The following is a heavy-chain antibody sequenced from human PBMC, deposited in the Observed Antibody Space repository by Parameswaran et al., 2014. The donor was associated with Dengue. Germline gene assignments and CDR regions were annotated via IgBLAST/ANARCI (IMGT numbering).Heavy chain of an antibody. J-gene: IGHJ6*02. CDR2: ISSSSSTI. Sequence: WIRQPPGKGLEWVSYISSSSSTIYYADSVKGRFTISRDNAKNSLYLQMNSLRDEDTAVYYCARDFGHYYGSGYYGMDVWGQGTTVTVSS. CDR3: ARDFGHYYGSGYYGMDV. D-gene: IGHD3-10*01. V-gene: IGHV3-48*02.